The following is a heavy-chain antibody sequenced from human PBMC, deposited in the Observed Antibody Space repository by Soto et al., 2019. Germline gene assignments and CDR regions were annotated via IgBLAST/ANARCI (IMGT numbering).Heavy chain of an antibody. V-gene: IGHV3-7*01. CDR1: GFTFTSYW. Sequence: EVQVVESGGGLVQPGGSLRLSCAASGFTFTSYWMTWVRQARGRGLEWVANINKDGSEKSYVDSVKGRFTISRDNAKSSLYLQMSSLRADDTAVYYCVREIASRLWGKGTTVIVSS. CDR2: INKDGSEK. D-gene: IGHD2-21*01. J-gene: IGHJ6*04. CDR3: VREIASRL.